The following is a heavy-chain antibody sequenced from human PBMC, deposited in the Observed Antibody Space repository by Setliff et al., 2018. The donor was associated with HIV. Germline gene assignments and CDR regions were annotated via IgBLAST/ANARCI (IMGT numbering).Heavy chain of an antibody. CDR1: GDIFSRYG. CDR2: IIPIYGTA. V-gene: IGHV1-69*13. J-gene: IGHJ3*02. D-gene: IGHD5-12*01. CDR3: ARDGGYSGHQWFGDAFDI. Sequence: ASVKVSCKASGDIFSRYGISWVRQAPGQGLEWMGGIIPIYGTANSAQKFQGRVTITAGESTSTAYMELSTLRSEDTAVYFCARDGGYSGHQWFGDAFDIWGQGTMVTVSS.